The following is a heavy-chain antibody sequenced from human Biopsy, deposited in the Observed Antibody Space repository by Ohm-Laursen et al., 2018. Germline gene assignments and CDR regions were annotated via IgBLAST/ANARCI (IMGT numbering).Heavy chain of an antibody. J-gene: IGHJ4*02. CDR2: FRFEDRT. CDR3: ARLSRRGYIIFFDY. Sequence: TLSLTCPVSGGSISNYFWTWIRQPPGKGLEWIGYFRFEDRTSYNSSLKSRVTISADTSKNQFSLTLSSVSAADTAVYYCARLSRRGYIIFFDYWGRGTRVTVSS. CDR1: GGSISNYF. V-gene: IGHV4-59*08. D-gene: IGHD5-12*01.